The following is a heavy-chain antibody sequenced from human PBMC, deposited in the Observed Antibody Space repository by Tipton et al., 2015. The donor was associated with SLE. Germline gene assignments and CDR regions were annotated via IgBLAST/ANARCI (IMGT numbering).Heavy chain of an antibody. D-gene: IGHD3-10*01. Sequence: TLSLTCTVSGGSISVSSYYWGWIRQPPGKGLEWIGSIYYSGSTNYNPSLKSRVTISVDTSKSQFSLKLSSVTAADTAVYYCARGGVLGFHPSAFDIWGQGTMVTVSS. CDR1: GGSISVSSYY. V-gene: IGHV4-39*07. J-gene: IGHJ3*02. CDR2: IYYSGST. CDR3: ARGGVLGFHPSAFDI.